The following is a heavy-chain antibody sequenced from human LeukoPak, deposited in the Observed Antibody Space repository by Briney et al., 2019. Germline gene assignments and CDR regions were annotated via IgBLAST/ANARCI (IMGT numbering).Heavy chain of an antibody. CDR3: ARGKYCTKGVCYTGSFYFDY. CDR2: LSGDSGAA. J-gene: IGHJ4*02. D-gene: IGHD2-8*01. Sequence: GGSLRLSCAGSGFTFDDYAIHWVRRAPGKGLEWVSVLSGDSGAAYFADSLKGRFTISRDRSKNSLYLQMNSLRTEDTAIYHCARGKYCTKGVCYTGSFYFDYWGQGALVTVSS. CDR1: GFTFDDYA. V-gene: IGHV3-43*02.